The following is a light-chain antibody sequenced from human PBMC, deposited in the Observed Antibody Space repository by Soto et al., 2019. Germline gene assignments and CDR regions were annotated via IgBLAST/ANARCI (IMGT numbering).Light chain of an antibody. V-gene: IGKV3-20*01. CDR2: GAS. Sequence: EIMMTQSPDALSVSPGERATLSCRASQSVSSNLAWYQQKPGQAPRLLIYGASSRATGIPDRFSGSGSGTDFTLTISRLEPEDFAVYYCQQYGSSPWTFGQGTKVDIK. CDR3: QQYGSSPWT. CDR1: QSVSSN. J-gene: IGKJ1*01.